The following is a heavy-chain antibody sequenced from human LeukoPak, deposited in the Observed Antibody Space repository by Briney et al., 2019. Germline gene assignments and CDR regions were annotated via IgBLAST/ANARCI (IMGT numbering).Heavy chain of an antibody. J-gene: IGHJ3*02. CDR3: TTDLIELGAFDI. D-gene: IGHD3-22*01. CDR1: GYTLTELS. Sequence: ASVKVSCKVSGYTLTELSMHWVRQAPGKGLEWMGGFDPEDGETIYAQKFQGRVTMTEDTSTDTAYMELSSLRSEDTAVYYCTTDLIELGAFDIWGQGTMVTVSS. CDR2: FDPEDGET. V-gene: IGHV1-24*01.